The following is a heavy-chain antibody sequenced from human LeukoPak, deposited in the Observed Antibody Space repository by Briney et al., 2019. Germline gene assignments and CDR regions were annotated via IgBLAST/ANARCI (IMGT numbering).Heavy chain of an antibody. CDR1: GGSITSYY. J-gene: IGHJ4*02. Sequence: SETLSLTCTVSGGSITSYYWSWIRQPPGKGLEWIGYIYYSGSTNYNPSLKSRVTISVDTSKNQFSLKLSSVTAADTAVYYCARVQESQIDYYFDYWGQGTLVTVSS. V-gene: IGHV4-59*01. CDR3: ARVQESQIDYYFDY. D-gene: IGHD3-9*01. CDR2: IYYSGST.